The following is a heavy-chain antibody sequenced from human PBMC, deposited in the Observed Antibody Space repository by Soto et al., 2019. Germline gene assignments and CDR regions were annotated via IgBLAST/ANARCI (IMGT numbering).Heavy chain of an antibody. J-gene: IGHJ4*02. D-gene: IGHD3-10*01. CDR1: GYTFTSYY. V-gene: IGHV1-46*01. CDR3: ARGARSGDFDS. CDR2: INPSGGST. Sequence: ASVPVSCKSSGYTFTSYYMHWVRQAPGQGLEWMGIINPSGGSTSYAQKFQGRVTMTRDTSTSTVYMELSSLRSEDTAVYYCARGARSGDFDSWGQGTLVTVSS.